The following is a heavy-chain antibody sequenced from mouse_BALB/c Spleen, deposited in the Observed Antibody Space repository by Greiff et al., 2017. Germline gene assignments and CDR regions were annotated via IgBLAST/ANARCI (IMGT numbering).Heavy chain of an antibody. V-gene: IGHV1S135*01. CDR3: ARGWGYDYAMDY. CDR1: GYSFTSYY. D-gene: IGHD2-2*01. J-gene: IGHJ4*01. CDR2: IDPFNGGT. Sequence: VQLQQSGPELMKPGASVKISCKASGYSFTSYYMHWVKQSHGKSLEWIGYIDPFNGGTSYNQKFKGKATLTVDKSSSTAYMHLSSLTSEDSAVYYCARGWGYDYAMDYWGQGTSVTVSP.